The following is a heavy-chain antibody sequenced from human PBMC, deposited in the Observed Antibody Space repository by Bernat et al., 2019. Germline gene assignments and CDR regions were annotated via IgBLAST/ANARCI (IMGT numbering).Heavy chain of an antibody. J-gene: IGHJ6*02. D-gene: IGHD3-22*01. V-gene: IGHV3-53*04. Sequence: EVQLVESGGGLIQPGGSLRLSCAASGFTVSSNYMSWVRQAPGKGLEWVSVIYSGGSTYYPDSVKGRFTISRHNSKNTLYLQMNSLRAEDTTVYYCARDHTDSSGYYYYYGMDVWGQGTTVTVSS. CDR3: ARDHTDSSGYYYYYGMDV. CDR2: IYSGGST. CDR1: GFTVSSNY.